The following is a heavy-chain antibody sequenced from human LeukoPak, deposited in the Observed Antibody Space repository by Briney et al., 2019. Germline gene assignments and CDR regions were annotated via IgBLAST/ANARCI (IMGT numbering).Heavy chain of an antibody. J-gene: IGHJ4*02. CDR2: MNPNSGNT. Sequence: VASVKVSCKASGYTFTSYDINWVRQATGQGLEWMGWMNPNSGNTGYAQKFQGRVTMTRNTSISTAYMELSSLRSEDTAVYYCARGRRITIFGVVITPFDYWGPRTLVTVSS. D-gene: IGHD3-3*01. CDR1: GYTFTSYD. V-gene: IGHV1-8*01. CDR3: ARGRRITIFGVVITPFDY.